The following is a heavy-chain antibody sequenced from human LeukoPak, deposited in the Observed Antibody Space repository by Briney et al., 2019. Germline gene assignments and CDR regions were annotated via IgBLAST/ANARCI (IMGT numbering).Heavy chain of an antibody. D-gene: IGHD5-12*01. J-gene: IGHJ5*02. CDR3: ARGSFRGYSTSWFDP. CDR1: GFTFSSYW. CDR2: IKHDGSDT. V-gene: IGHV3-7*04. Sequence: GGSLRLSCAASGFTFSSYWMNWVRQAPGKGLEWVANIKHDGSDTYYVDSVKGRFTISRDNAKNSLYLQMNSLRAEDTAVYYCARGSFRGYSTSWFDPWGQGTLVTVSS.